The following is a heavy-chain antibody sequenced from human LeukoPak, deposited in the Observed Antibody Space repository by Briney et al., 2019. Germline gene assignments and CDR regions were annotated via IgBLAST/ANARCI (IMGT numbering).Heavy chain of an antibody. D-gene: IGHD2-15*01. Sequence: PSETLSLTCTVSGGCISSYYWSWIRQPAGKGLEWIGRIYTSGSTNYNPSLKSRVTMSVDTSKNQFSLKLSSVTAADTAVYYCAGRYCSGGSCHYYMDVWGKGTTVTVSS. J-gene: IGHJ6*03. CDR2: IYTSGST. CDR3: AGRYCSGGSCHYYMDV. CDR1: GGCISSYY. V-gene: IGHV4-4*07.